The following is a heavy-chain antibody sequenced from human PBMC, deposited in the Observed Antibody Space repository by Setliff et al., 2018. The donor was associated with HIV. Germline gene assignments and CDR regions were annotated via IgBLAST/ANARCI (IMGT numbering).Heavy chain of an antibody. J-gene: IGHJ4*02. D-gene: IGHD2-21*02. Sequence: SETLSLTCTVSGGSVNDFYCNWIRQPPGKGPEWIGYIRSSGSTIYNPSLKSRITISLDTSKEQFSLELSSATAADTAVYYCATLDHSGGNFLAYWGQGSLVTVSS. V-gene: IGHV4-4*09. CDR3: ATLDHSGGNFLAY. CDR2: IRSSGST. CDR1: GGSVNDFY.